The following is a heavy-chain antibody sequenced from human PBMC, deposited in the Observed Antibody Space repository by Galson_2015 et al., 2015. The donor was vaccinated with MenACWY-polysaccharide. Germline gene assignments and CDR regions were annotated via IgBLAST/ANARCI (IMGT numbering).Heavy chain of an antibody. J-gene: IGHJ4*02. CDR2: ISGSGGST. D-gene: IGHD6-19*01. CDR3: AKFPQGVAVLGGLDY. Sequence: SLRLSCAASGFTFSGYAMRWVRQAPGKGLEWVSDISGSGGSTYYADSVKGRFTISRDNSKNTLYLQMNSLRAEDTAVYYCAKFPQGVAVLGGLDYWGRGTLVTVSS. V-gene: IGHV3-23*01. CDR1: GFTFSGYA.